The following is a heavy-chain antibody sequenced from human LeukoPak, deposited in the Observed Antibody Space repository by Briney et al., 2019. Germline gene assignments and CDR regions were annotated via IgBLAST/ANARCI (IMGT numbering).Heavy chain of an antibody. CDR1: GFTFSSYG. J-gene: IGHJ6*02. V-gene: IGHV3-33*01. CDR2: IWYDGSNK. CDR3: ARGVPRQWLVRDYYYGMDV. D-gene: IGHD6-19*01. Sequence: GGSLRLSCAASGFTFSSYGMHWVRQAPGKGLEWVAVIWYDGSNKYYADSVKGRFTISRDNSKNTLYLQMNSLRAEDTAVYYCARGVPRQWLVRDYYYGMDVWGQGTTVTVSS.